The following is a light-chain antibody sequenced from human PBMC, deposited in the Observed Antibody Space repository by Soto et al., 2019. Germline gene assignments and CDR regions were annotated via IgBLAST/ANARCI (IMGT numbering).Light chain of an antibody. CDR3: CSYTRSGTFI. CDR1: SGDIGDYNY. V-gene: IGLV2-14*01. CDR2: DVS. J-gene: IGLJ1*01. Sequence: QSALTQPASVSGSPGQSITISCVGTSGDIGDYNYVSWYQQHPGKVPKVIIYDVSNRPSGVSYRFSGTKSGNTASLTVSGLQAADEADYYCCSYTRSGTFIFGTGTKVTVL.